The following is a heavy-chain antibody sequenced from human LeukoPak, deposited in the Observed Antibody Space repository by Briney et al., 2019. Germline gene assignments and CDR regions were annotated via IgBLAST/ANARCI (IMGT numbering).Heavy chain of an antibody. CDR1: GFTFSSHG. D-gene: IGHD5-12*01. Sequence: GGSLRLSCAASGFTFSSHGMNWVRQAPGKGLEWVSGISPSGGITYYTDSVKGRFTISRDNSKNTVSLQMNSLRAEDTAVYYCARGPYSGYGLFDYWGQGTLVTVSS. V-gene: IGHV3-23*01. CDR2: ISPSGGIT. J-gene: IGHJ4*02. CDR3: ARGPYSGYGLFDY.